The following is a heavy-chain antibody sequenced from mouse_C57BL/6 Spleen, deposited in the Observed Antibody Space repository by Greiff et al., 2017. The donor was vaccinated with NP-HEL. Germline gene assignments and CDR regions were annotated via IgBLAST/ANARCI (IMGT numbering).Heavy chain of an antibody. CDR1: GYTFTSYW. Sequence: VQLQQPGAELVMPGASVKLSCKASGYTFTSYWMHWVKQRPGQGLEWIGEIDPSDSYTNYNQKFKGKSTLTVDKSSSTAYMQLSSLISQDSAVYDCAATVVAPSFDVWGTGTTVTVSS. CDR3: AATVVAPSFDV. CDR2: IDPSDSYT. D-gene: IGHD1-1*01. J-gene: IGHJ1*03. V-gene: IGHV1-69*01.